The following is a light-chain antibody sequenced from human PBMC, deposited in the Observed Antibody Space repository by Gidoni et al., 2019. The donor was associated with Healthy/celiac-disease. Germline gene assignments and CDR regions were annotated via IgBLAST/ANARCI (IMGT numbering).Light chain of an antibody. CDR2: DAS. CDR1: QSVSSY. V-gene: IGKV3-11*01. J-gene: IGKJ5*01. CDR3: QQRSNWPPGVT. Sequence: EIVLTHSPATLSLSPGERATLSCRASQSVSSYLAWYQQKPGQAPRLLIYDASNRATGIPARFSGSGSGTDFTLTISSLEPEDFAVYYCQQRSNWPPGVTFXQXTRLEIK.